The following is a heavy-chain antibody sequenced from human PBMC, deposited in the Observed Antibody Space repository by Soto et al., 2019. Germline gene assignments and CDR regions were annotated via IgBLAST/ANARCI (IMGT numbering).Heavy chain of an antibody. CDR3: GKGLSAATRHTDFDS. CDR1: GASITRNFYY. J-gene: IGHJ4*02. D-gene: IGHD2-15*01. CDR2: SKYDGTN. V-gene: IGHV4-39*01. Sequence: SETLSLPCPLSGASITRNFYYWVWIPRPPAKRLEWFRSSKYDGTNYYKSYLKSRVTRTLDTPNTQISLKLPPLTAAATAVYYLGKGLSAATRHTDFDSWGQGTLVTVSS.